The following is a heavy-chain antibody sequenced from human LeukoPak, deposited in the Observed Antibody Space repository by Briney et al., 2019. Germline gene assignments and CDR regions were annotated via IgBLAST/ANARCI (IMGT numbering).Heavy chain of an antibody. J-gene: IGHJ4*02. V-gene: IGHV1-2*02. CDR2: INPNSEGT. CDR1: GYTFTGYY. CDR3: GRIATTAGFAY. D-gene: IGHD5-24*01. Sequence: ASVKLSCKASGYTFTGYYMHWVRQAPGQGLEWMGGINPNSEGTNYAQNSQGRFTITRDTSINTAYLELNRLRSDDTAVYYCGRIATTAGFAYWAKGPLVTVS.